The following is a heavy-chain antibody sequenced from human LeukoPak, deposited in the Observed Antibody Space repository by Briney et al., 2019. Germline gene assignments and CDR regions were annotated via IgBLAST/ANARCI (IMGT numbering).Heavy chain of an antibody. V-gene: IGHV1-69*05. J-gene: IGHJ4*02. Sequence: SAKVSCKASGGTFSSYAISWVRQAPGQGLEWMGGIIPIFGTANYAQKFQSRVTITTDESTSTAYMELSSLRSEDTAVYYCARVRLWELSHPPDYWGQGTLVTVSS. CDR2: IIPIFGTA. CDR1: GGTFSSYA. CDR3: ARVRLWELSHPPDY. D-gene: IGHD3-16*02.